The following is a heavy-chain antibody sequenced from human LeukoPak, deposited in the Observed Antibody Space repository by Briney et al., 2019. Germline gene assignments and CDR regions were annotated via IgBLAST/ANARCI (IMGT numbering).Heavy chain of an antibody. D-gene: IGHD4-17*01. CDR1: GFTFSSYA. CDR2: ISGSDGST. CDR3: AKVKPTVTTNYFDY. V-gene: IGHV3-23*01. Sequence: GGSLRLSCAASGFTFSSYAMSWVRQALGKGLEWVSAISGSDGSTFYVDSVKGRFTISRDNSKNTLYLQMNSLRAEDTAAYYCAKVKPTVTTNYFDYWGQGTLVTVSS. J-gene: IGHJ4*02.